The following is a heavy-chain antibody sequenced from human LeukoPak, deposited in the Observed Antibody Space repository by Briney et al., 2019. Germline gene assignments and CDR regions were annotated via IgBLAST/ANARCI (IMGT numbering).Heavy chain of an antibody. V-gene: IGHV3-21*01. CDR2: ISSSSSYI. J-gene: IGHJ4*02. D-gene: IGHD4/OR15-4a*01. Sequence: PGGSLRLSCAASGFTFSSYSMNWVRQAPGKGLEWVSSISSSSSYIYYADSVKGRFTISRDNAKNSLYLQMNSLRAEDTAVYYCVRVYGAYANALDYWGQGTLVTVSS. CDR1: GFTFSSYS. CDR3: VRVYGAYANALDY.